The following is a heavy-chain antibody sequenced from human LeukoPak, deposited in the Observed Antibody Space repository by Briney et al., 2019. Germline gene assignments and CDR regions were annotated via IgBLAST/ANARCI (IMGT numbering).Heavy chain of an antibody. CDR3: ARPGRLTTVVTHRAAFDI. J-gene: IGHJ3*02. D-gene: IGHD4-23*01. Sequence: SETLSLTCAVYGGSFSGYYWSWIRQPPGKGLEWIGEINHSGSTNYNPSLKSRVTISVDTSKNQFSLKLSSVTAADTAVYYCARPGRLTTVVTHRAAFDIWGQGTMVTVSS. CDR1: GGSFSGYY. V-gene: IGHV4-34*01. CDR2: INHSGST.